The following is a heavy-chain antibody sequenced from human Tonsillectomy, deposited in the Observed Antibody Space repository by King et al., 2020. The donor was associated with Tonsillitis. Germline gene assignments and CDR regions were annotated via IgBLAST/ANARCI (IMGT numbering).Heavy chain of an antibody. CDR1: GYTFTGYY. Sequence: QLVQSGAEVKKPGASVKVSCKASGYTFTGYYMHWVRQAPGQGLEGMGWINPNSGGANYAQKFQGRVTMTRDTSISTAYMELSRLRSDDTAVYYCAREPYSSSWDDAFDIWGQGTMVTVSS. V-gene: IGHV1-2*02. D-gene: IGHD6-13*01. CDR3: AREPYSSSWDDAFDI. J-gene: IGHJ3*02. CDR2: INPNSGGA.